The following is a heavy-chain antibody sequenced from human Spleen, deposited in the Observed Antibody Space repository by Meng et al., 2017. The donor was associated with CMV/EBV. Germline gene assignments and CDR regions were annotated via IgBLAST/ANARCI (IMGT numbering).Heavy chain of an antibody. Sequence: SETLSLTCTVSGGSISSYCWNWIRQPPGKGLEWIGYIYYSGSTNYNPSLKSRLTISVDTSKNQFSLKLTSVTAADTAVYYCAREGLYDSRRPGGLATPYMDVWGQGTTVTVSS. J-gene: IGHJ6*02. CDR3: AREGLYDSRRPGGLATPYMDV. D-gene: IGHD3-3*01. CDR2: IYYSGST. V-gene: IGHV4-59*01. CDR1: GGSISSYC.